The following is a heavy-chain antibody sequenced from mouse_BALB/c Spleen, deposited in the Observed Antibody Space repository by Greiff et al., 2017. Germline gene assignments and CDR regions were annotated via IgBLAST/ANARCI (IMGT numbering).Heavy chain of an antibody. CDR2: ISSGSSTI. D-gene: IGHD2-14*01. CDR1: GFTFSSFG. V-gene: IGHV5-17*02. CDR3: ARNYRYPYYYAMDY. J-gene: IGHJ4*01. Sequence: EVKVVESGGGLVQPGGSRKLSCAASGFTFSSFGMHWVRQAPEKGLEWVAYISSGSSTIYYADTVKGRFTISRDNPKNTLFLQMTSLRSEDTAMYYCARNYRYPYYYAMDYWGQGTSVTVSS.